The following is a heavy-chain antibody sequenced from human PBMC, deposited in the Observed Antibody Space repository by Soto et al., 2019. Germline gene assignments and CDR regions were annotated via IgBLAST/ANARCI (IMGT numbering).Heavy chain of an antibody. CDR2: ISSSSSSSYT. D-gene: IGHD3-10*01. J-gene: IGHJ4*02. Sequence: QVQLVESGGGLVKPGGSLRLSCAASGFTLSNYYMSWIRQAPGKGLEWVSYISSSSSSSYTNNADSVKGRVTIPRDNDKNSQYLHMKSLRDEDTAVYYCARARDYYALDSWGQGTLVTVSS. V-gene: IGHV3-11*05. CDR3: ARARDYYALDS. CDR1: GFTLSNYY.